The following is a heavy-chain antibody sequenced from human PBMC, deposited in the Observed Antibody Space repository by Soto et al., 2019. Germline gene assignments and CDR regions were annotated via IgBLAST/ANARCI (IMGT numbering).Heavy chain of an antibody. CDR2: ISYDGNNK. Sequence: QVQLVESGGGVVQPGRSLRLSCAASGFTFSNYAMHWVRQAPGKGLEWVAIISYDGNNKYNADYVKGRFTISRDNSKNTLYLQMNSLRAEDTAVYYCARDRVCTSATCGEVDYYYYYGMDVWGQGTTVTVSS. J-gene: IGHJ6*02. D-gene: IGHD2-2*01. CDR3: ARDRVCTSATCGEVDYYYYYGMDV. V-gene: IGHV3-30*04. CDR1: GFTFSNYA.